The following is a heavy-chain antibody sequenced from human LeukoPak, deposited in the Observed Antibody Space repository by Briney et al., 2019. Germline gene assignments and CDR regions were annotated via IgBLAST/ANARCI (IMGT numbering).Heavy chain of an antibody. D-gene: IGHD6-6*01. Sequence: QPGGSLRLSCAASGFSLRNYWMHLVRQVPGKRLVWVSRIGGDGSVTNYADSVKGRFTISRDNAKNTLFLQINGLRAEDTAVYYCARYSSSSGGASYYLDYWGHGTLVTVSS. J-gene: IGHJ4*01. V-gene: IGHV3-74*01. CDR3: ARYSSSSGGASYYLDY. CDR2: IGGDGSVT. CDR1: GFSLRNYW.